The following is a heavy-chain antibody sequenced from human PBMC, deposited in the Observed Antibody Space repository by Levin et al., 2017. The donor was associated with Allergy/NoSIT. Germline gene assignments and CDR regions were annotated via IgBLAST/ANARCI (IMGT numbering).Heavy chain of an antibody. CDR1: GLSFSNSW. D-gene: IGHD4/OR15-4a*01. V-gene: IGHV3-7*01. CDR2: IKPDGSEK. Sequence: GGSLRLSCTVSGLSFSNSWMSWVRQVVGKGLEWVANIKPDGSEKYVVDSMKGRFTISRDNAKNSVYLEMNSLRDEDTAVYYCVREVRGPDYWGQGTLVTVSS. CDR3: VREVRGPDY. J-gene: IGHJ4*02.